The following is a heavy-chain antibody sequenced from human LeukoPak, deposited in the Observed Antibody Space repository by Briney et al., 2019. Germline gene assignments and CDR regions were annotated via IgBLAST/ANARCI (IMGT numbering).Heavy chain of an antibody. CDR2: ISYDGSNK. V-gene: IGHV3-30*04. CDR3: ARDDGYGMDV. J-gene: IGHJ6*02. CDR1: GFTFSSYA. Sequence: HSGGSLRLSCAASGFTFSSYAMHWVRQAPGKGLEWVAVISYDGSNKYYADSVKGRFTISRDNSKNTLYLQMNSLRAEDTAVYYCARDDGYGMDVWGQGTTVTVSS.